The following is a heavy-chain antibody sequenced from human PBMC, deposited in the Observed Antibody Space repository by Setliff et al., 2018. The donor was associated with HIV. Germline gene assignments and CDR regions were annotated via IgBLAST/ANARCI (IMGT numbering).Heavy chain of an antibody. J-gene: IGHJ4*01. CDR2: ISPSSVYL. V-gene: IGHV3-21*06. Sequence: GESLKISCAASGLTLGDYGMVWVRQAPGKGLEWVSSISPSSVYLNYADSMKGRVTISRDNAKNSLYLQMNSLRAEDTAVYYCAKDGISGGAYPPYYFDYWGHGTLVTVSS. CDR1: GLTLGDYG. D-gene: IGHD2-15*01. CDR3: AKDGISGGAYPPYYFDY.